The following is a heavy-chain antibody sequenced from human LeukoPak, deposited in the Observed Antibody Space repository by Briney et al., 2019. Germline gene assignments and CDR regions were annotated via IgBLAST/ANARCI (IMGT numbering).Heavy chain of an antibody. J-gene: IGHJ4*02. Sequence: GGSLRLSCAASGFTFSSYSMNWVRQAPGKGLEWVSSISSSSSYIYYADSVKGRFTISRDNAKNSLYLQMSSLRAEDTAVYYCARGHYDSSGQSDYWGQGTLVTVSS. CDR2: ISSSSSYI. CDR1: GFTFSSYS. V-gene: IGHV3-21*01. D-gene: IGHD3-22*01. CDR3: ARGHYDSSGQSDY.